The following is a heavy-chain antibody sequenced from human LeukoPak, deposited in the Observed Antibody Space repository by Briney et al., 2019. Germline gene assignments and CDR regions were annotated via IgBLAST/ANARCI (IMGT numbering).Heavy chain of an antibody. D-gene: IGHD2-2*02. J-gene: IGHJ4*02. CDR3: AKDPNPREYQLLYGY. CDR2: ICGSGGST. Sequence: GGSLRLSCAASGFTFSSYAMSWVRQAPGKGLEWVSGICGSGGSTYYADSVKGRFTISRDNSKNTLYLQMDSLRAEDTAVYYCAKDPNPREYQLLYGYWGQGTLVTVSS. V-gene: IGHV3-23*01. CDR1: GFTFSSYA.